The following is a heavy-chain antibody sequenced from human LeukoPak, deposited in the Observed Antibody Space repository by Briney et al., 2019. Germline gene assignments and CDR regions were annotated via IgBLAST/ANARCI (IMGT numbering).Heavy chain of an antibody. Sequence: GGSLRLSCAASGFAVSSNYMSWVRQAPGKGLQWVSAISGSGSSTYHADSVQGRFTTSRDNSKNTLYLHMVSLRAEDTAIYYCAKQRRALVVPSTLDYWGQGTLVTVSS. V-gene: IGHV3-23*01. CDR1: GFAVSSNY. D-gene: IGHD2-2*01. J-gene: IGHJ4*02. CDR3: AKQRRALVVPSTLDY. CDR2: ISGSGSST.